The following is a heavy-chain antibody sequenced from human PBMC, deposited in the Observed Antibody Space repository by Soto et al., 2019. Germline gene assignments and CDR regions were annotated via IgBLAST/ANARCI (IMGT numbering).Heavy chain of an antibody. V-gene: IGHV3-33*01. CDR2: IWYDGSNK. CDR1: GFTFSSYG. Sequence: GGSLRLSCAASGFTFSSYGMHWVRQAPGKGLEWVAVIWYDGSNKYNADSVKGRFTISRDNSKNTLYLQMNRLRAEDTAVYYCARDSAIPVTIFGVVTSSDYYYGMDVWGQGTTVTVSS. CDR3: ARDSAIPVTIFGVVTSSDYYYGMDV. D-gene: IGHD3-3*01. J-gene: IGHJ6*02.